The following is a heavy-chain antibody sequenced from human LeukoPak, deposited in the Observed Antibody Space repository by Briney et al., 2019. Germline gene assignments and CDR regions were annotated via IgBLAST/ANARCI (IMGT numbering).Heavy chain of an antibody. J-gene: IGHJ3*02. CDR1: GFTFTSYW. Sequence: GGSLRLSCAASGFTFTSYWMTWVRQAPGKGLEWLTNINEDGSVKHYVDSVRGRFTISRDNAKSSLYLQMNSLRAEDTAVYYCARGTFEQWLAPNDAFDIWGQGTMVTVSS. D-gene: IGHD6-19*01. CDR2: INEDGSVK. V-gene: IGHV3-7*01. CDR3: ARGTFEQWLAPNDAFDI.